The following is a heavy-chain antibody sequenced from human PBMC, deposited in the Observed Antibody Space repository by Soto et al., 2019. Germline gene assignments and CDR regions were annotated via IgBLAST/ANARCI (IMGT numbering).Heavy chain of an antibody. D-gene: IGHD6-13*01. CDR2: IIPILGIA. CDR3: ARERAHSSSWYSYYYYYMDV. CDR1: GGTFSSYT. Sequence: GASVKVSCKASGGTFSSYTISWVRQAPGQGLEWMGRIIPILGIANYAQKFQGRVTITADKSTSTAYMELSSLRSEDTAVYYCARERAHSSSWYSYYYYYMDVWGKGTTVTVSS. V-gene: IGHV1-69*04. J-gene: IGHJ6*03.